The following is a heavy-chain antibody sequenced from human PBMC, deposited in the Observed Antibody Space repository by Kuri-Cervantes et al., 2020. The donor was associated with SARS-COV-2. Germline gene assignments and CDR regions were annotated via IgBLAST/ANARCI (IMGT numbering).Heavy chain of an antibody. CDR2: ISGSGGST. CDR1: GFTFSSYA. J-gene: IGHJ4*02. Sequence: GESLKISCAASGFTFSSYAMSWVRQAPGKGPEWVSAISGSGGSTYYADSVKGRFTISRDNSKNTLYLQMNSLRAEDTAVYYCAKDYYYDSSGYPRVVVDYWGQGTLVTVSS. D-gene: IGHD3-22*01. CDR3: AKDYYYDSSGYPRVVVDY. V-gene: IGHV3-23*01.